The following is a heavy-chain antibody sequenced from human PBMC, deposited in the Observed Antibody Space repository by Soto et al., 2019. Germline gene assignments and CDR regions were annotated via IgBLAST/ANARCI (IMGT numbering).Heavy chain of an antibody. D-gene: IGHD4-17*01. J-gene: IGHJ2*01. CDR1: GGSISSSSYY. V-gene: IGHV4-39*01. CDR2: IYYSGST. Sequence: QLQLQESGPGLVKPSETLSLTCTVSGGSISSSSYYWGWIRQPPGKGLEWIGSIYYSGSTYYNPSLKSRVTISVDTSKNQFSLKLSSVTAADTAVYYCARTGLRYWYFDLWGRGTLVTVSS. CDR3: ARTGLRYWYFDL.